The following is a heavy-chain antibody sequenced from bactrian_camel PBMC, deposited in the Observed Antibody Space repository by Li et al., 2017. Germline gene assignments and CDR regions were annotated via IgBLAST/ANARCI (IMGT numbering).Heavy chain of an antibody. CDR1: GRSNENYF. J-gene: IGHJ6*01. Sequence: HVQLVESGGGSVQAGGSLRLSCAISGRSNENYFLAWFRQAPGKEREGVAAIKSDGSTSYPDSVKGRFTVSQDVAKNALYLQMNSLGPEDTSMYYCATLTWCRVVDGIILPTDFAYWAQGTQVTVS. CDR3: ATLTWCRVVDGIILPTDFAY. D-gene: IGHD2*01. CDR2: IKSDGST. V-gene: IGHV3S55*01.